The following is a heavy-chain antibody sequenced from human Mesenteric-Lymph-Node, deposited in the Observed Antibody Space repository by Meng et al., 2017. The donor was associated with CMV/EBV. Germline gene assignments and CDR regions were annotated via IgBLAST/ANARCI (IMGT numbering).Heavy chain of an antibody. J-gene: IGHJ4*02. CDR2: IYYSGST. V-gene: IGHV4-30-4*08. D-gene: IGHD3-10*01. Sequence: AQLAGSGPGLVNPSQTLSLTCTVSGGSISSGDYYWSWIRQPPGKGLEWIGYIYYSGSTYYDPSLKSRVTISVDTSKNQFSLKLSSVTAADTAVYYCAREGSGSWFGAATFDYWGQGTLVTVSS. CDR3: AREGSGSWFGAATFDY. CDR1: GGSISSGDYY.